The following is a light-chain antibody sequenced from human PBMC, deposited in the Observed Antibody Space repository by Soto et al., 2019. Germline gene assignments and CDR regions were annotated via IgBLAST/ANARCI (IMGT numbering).Light chain of an antibody. V-gene: IGKV3-20*01. CDR3: QQYGSSPRT. J-gene: IGKJ1*01. Sequence: EIVLTQSPGTLSLSPGERATLSCTASHSVSSSYLAWYQQKPGQAPRLLIYGASSRATGIPDRFSGSGSGTDFTLTISTLEPEEFAVYYCQQYGSSPRTFGQGTEVEIK. CDR2: GAS. CDR1: HSVSSSY.